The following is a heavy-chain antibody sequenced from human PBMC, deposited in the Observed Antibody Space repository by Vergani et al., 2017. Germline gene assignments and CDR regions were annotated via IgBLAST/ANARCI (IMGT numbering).Heavy chain of an antibody. Sequence: VQLQESGPGLVKPSETLSLTCTVSGGSISSYYWSWIRQPAGKGLEWIGRIYTSGSTNYNPSLKSRVTMSVDTSKNQFSLKLSSVTAADTAVYYCAREGIAVPYNWFDPWGQGTLVTVSS. D-gene: IGHD6-19*01. J-gene: IGHJ5*02. CDR1: GGSISSYY. V-gene: IGHV4-4*07. CDR2: IYTSGST. CDR3: AREGIAVPYNWFDP.